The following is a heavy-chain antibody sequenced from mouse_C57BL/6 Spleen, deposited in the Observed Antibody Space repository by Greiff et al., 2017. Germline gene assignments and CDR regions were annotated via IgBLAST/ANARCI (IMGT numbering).Heavy chain of an antibody. CDR3: ARWGYDGWYFDV. CDR1: GYTFTSYW. Sequence: QVQLQQPGTELVKPGASVKLSCKASGYTFTSYWMHWVKQRPGQGLEWIGNINPSNGGTNYNEKFKSKATLTVDESSSTAYMQLSSLTSEDSAVYYCARWGYDGWYFDVWGTGTTVTVSS. J-gene: IGHJ1*03. CDR2: INPSNGGT. V-gene: IGHV1-53*01. D-gene: IGHD2-2*01.